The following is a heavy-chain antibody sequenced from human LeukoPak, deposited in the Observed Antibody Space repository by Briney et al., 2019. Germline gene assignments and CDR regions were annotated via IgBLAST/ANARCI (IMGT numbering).Heavy chain of an antibody. CDR1: GHTFTSYG. D-gene: IGHD2-21*02. CDR3: ARDQHIVVVTAILDY. V-gene: IGHV1-18*01. Sequence: ASVKVPCKASGHTFTSYGISWVRQAPGQGLEWMGWISAYNGNTNYAQKLQGRVTMTTDTSTSTAYMELRSLRSDDTAVYYCARDQHIVVVTAILDYWGQGTLVTVSS. CDR2: ISAYNGNT. J-gene: IGHJ4*02.